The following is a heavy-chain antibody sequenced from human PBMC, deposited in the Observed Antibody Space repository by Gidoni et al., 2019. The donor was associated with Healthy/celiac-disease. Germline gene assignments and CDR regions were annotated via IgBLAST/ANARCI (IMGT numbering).Heavy chain of an antibody. CDR1: GCSFSCYY. J-gene: IGHJ4*02. Sequence: QLPLQQSGAGLLTPSATLSLPCAVYGCSFSCYYWSRLRQPPGKGLEWLGENNHTGSTNYNPALKSRVTISVDTSKNQFSLKLSSVTAADTAVYYCARGPRKITIFGVVIKYYFDYWGQGTLVTVSS. V-gene: IGHV4-34*01. CDR2: NNHTGST. D-gene: IGHD3-3*01. CDR3: ARGPRKITIFGVVIKYYFDY.